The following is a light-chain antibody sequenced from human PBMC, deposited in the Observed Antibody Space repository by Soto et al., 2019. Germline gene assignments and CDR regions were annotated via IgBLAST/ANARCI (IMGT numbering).Light chain of an antibody. CDR1: QSVSSGY. J-gene: IGKJ1*01. Sequence: EIVLTQSPATLSLSPWERGTLSCLASQSVSSGYLAWYQQKPGQAPRLLIYDASSRATGIPDRFSGSGSGTDFTLTISRLEPEDFAVYYCQQYGGSPRTFGQGTKVDI. CDR2: DAS. V-gene: IGKV3-20*01. CDR3: QQYGGSPRT.